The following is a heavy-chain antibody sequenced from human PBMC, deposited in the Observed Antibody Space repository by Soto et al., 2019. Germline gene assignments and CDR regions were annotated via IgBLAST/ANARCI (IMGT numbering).Heavy chain of an antibody. CDR3: ARLGDVDYYYYMDV. D-gene: IGHD2-21*02. CDR2: IYYSGST. CDR1: GGSISSYY. J-gene: IGHJ6*03. V-gene: IGHV4-59*08. Sequence: PSETLSLTCTVSGGSISSYYWSWIRQPPGKGLEWIGYIYYSGSTNYNPSLKSRVTISVDTSKNQFSLKLSSVTAADTAVYYCARLGDVDYYYYMDVWGKGTTVTVSS.